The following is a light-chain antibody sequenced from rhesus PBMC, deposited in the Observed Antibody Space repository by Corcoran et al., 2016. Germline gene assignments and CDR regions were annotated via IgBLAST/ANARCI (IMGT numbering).Light chain of an antibody. V-gene: IGKV1-22*01. CDR3: QQYKSIPFT. J-gene: IGKJ3*01. CDR1: QSISSW. Sequence: DIQMTQSPSSLSASVGDTVTITCRASQSISSWLAWYQQKPGKAPKLLIYKASILQSGVPSRFSGSGSGTDFTLTISSLQSEDFAVSYCQQYKSIPFTFGPGTKLDV. CDR2: KAS.